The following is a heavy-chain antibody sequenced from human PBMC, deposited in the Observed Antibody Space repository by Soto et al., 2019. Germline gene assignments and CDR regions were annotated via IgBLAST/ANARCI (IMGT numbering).Heavy chain of an antibody. J-gene: IGHJ4*02. CDR1: GGSFSGYY. CDR3: GRLEGLATISYYFDY. Sequence: SETLSLTCAVYGGSFSGYYWSWIRQPPGKGLEWIGEINHSGSTNYNPSLKSRVTISVDTSKNQFSLKLMSLSAADTAVYYCGRLEGLATISYYFDYWGQGALVTVSS. V-gene: IGHV4-34*01. D-gene: IGHD3-9*01. CDR2: INHSGST.